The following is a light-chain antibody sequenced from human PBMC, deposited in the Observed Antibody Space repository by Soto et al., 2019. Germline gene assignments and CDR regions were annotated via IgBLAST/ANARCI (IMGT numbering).Light chain of an antibody. CDR2: ANT. CDR1: SSNIGADYD. Sequence: QSVLTQPPSVSGAPGQRVTISCTGSSSNIGADYDVPWYQQLPGTAPKLLIYANTIRPSGVPDRFSGSKSGTSASLAISGLQAEDEADYYCQSYDSTLRVLFGGGTKLTVL. J-gene: IGLJ2*01. CDR3: QSYDSTLRVL. V-gene: IGLV1-40*01.